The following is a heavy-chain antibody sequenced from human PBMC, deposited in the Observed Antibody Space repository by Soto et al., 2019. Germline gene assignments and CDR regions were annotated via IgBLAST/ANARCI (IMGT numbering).Heavy chain of an antibody. CDR2: ITGSGDNT. V-gene: IGHV3-23*01. CDR3: AKYLVPLSHAAMAWDY. J-gene: IGHJ4*01. Sequence: EVPLLESGGGLVQPGGSLRLSCAASGFTFSSYAMSWVRQAPGKGLEWVSAITGSGDNTYYADSVKGRFTISRDNSKNTLYLQMNSLRAEDTAVYYCAKYLVPLSHAAMAWDYWGQGTLVTVSS. D-gene: IGHD5-18*01. CDR1: GFTFSSYA.